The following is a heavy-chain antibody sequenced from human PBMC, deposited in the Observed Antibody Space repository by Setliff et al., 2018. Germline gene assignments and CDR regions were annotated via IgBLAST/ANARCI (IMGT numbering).Heavy chain of an antibody. D-gene: IGHD1-26*01. CDR3: VRSGKFGMRFWFDQ. CDR1: GNRFTDYF. V-gene: IGHV1-2*02. Sequence: GASVKVSCKASGNRFTDYFLHWVRQAPGQGLEWTGWINPNSGDTHSAQKFQGRVTMTRDTSINTAYMELSSLTSDDTAFYYCVRSGKFGMRFWFDQWGLGTLVTVSS. CDR2: INPNSGDT. J-gene: IGHJ5*02.